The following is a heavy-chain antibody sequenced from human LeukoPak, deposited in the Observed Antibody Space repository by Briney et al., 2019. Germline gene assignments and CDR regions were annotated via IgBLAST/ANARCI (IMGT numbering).Heavy chain of an antibody. J-gene: IGHJ3*02. CDR3: ARGANGDYDAFDI. CDR2: ISYDGSNK. Sequence: GGSLRLSCAASGFTFSSCAMHWVRQAPGKGLEWVAVISYDGSNKYYADSVKGRFTISRDNSKNTLYLQMNSLRAEDTAVYYCARGANGDYDAFDIWGQGTMVTVSS. CDR1: GFTFSSCA. D-gene: IGHD4-17*01. V-gene: IGHV3-30-3*01.